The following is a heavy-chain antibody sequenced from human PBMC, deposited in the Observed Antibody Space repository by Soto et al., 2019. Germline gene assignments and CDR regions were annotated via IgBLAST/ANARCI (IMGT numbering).Heavy chain of an antibody. CDR3: ASVYYYDSSGYYYVFDY. J-gene: IGHJ4*02. D-gene: IGHD3-22*01. Sequence: QLQLQESGPGLVKPSETLSLTCTVSGGSISSSSYYWGWIRQPPGKGLEWIGSIYYSGSTYYNPSLKSRVTISVDTSKNQCSMKLSSVTAADTAVYYCASVYYYDSSGYYYVFDYWCQGTLVTVSS. CDR2: IYYSGST. V-gene: IGHV4-39*01. CDR1: GGSISSSSYY.